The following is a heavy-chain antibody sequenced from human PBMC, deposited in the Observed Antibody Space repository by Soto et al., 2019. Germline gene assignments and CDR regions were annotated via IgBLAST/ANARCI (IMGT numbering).Heavy chain of an antibody. CDR3: ASDRGVYFDY. D-gene: IGHD3-10*01. CDR1: GFTFSSYE. CDR2: ISSSSSYI. V-gene: IGHV3-21*05. J-gene: IGHJ4*02. Sequence: GGSLRLSCAASGFTFSSYEMNWVRQAPGKGLEWVSYISSSSSYIYYADSVKGRFTISRDNAKNPLYLQMNSLRAEDTAVYYCASDRGVYFDYWGQGTLVTVSS.